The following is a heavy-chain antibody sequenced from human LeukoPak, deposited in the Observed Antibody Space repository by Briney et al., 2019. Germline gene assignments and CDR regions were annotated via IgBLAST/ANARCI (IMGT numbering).Heavy chain of an antibody. CDR1: GFTFGDYA. Sequence: PGGSLRLSCTASGFTFGDYAMSWVRQAPGKGLEWVGFIRSKAYGGTTEYAASVKGRFTISGDDSKSIAYLQMNSLKTEDTAVYYCTRAPGSYYYDSSGYDDYWGQGTLVTVSS. J-gene: IGHJ4*02. D-gene: IGHD3-22*01. CDR3: TRAPGSYYYDSSGYDDY. V-gene: IGHV3-49*04. CDR2: IRSKAYGGTT.